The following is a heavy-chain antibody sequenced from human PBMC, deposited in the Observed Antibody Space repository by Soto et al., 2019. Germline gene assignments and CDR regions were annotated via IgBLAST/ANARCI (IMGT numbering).Heavy chain of an antibody. CDR2: ISAHTGSS. V-gene: IGHV1-18*01. Sequence: ASVKVSCKASGYTFTSSGMSWVRQAPGQGLEWMGWISAHTGSSEYAQRFQGRVTMTTDTSTSTAYMELRSLRSDDTAVYYCARNQGYCGGDCPLFDYWGQGALVTVSS. CDR3: ARNQGYCGGDCPLFDY. D-gene: IGHD2-21*02. J-gene: IGHJ4*02. CDR1: GYTFTSSG.